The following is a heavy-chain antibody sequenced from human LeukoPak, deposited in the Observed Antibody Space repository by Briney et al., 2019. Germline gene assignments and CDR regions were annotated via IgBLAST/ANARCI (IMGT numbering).Heavy chain of an antibody. V-gene: IGHV4-39*07. CDR1: GGSISSSSYY. Sequence: KTSETLSLTCTVSGGSISSSSYYWGWIRQPPGKGLEWIGSIYYSGSTYYNPSLKSRVTISVDTSKNQFSLKLSSVTAADTAVYYCARSLAGRQLSWGQGTLVTVSS. J-gene: IGHJ4*02. CDR3: ARSLAGRQLS. CDR2: IYYSGST. D-gene: IGHD6-6*01.